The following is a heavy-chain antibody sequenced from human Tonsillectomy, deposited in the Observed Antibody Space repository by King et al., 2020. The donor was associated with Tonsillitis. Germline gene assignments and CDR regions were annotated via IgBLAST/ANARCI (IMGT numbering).Heavy chain of an antibody. V-gene: IGHV3-30*18. J-gene: IGHJ6*02. CDR1: GFIFSSYG. D-gene: IGHD2-2*01. Sequence: QLVQSGGGVVQPGRSLRLSCAASGFIFSSYGMHWVRQAPGKGLEWVAVISYDGSNKYYVESVKGRFTISRDNPKNTLYLQMNSLRGEDTAVYYCAKDWTGYCTSTSCLQFGMDVWGQGTTVTVSS. CDR3: AKDWTGYCTSTSCLQFGMDV. CDR2: ISYDGSNK.